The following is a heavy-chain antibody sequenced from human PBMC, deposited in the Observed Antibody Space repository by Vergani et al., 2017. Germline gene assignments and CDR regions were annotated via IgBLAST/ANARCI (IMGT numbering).Heavy chain of an antibody. CDR1: FDSIRNLY. Sequence: QVQLQESGPGLVKSSETLSLTCSVSFDSIRNLYCNWIRQPPGKGLEWIGSIHYSENTNYNPSLKTRGTISVDTSKNQFSLTLTFVTAADTAVYYCASDTHSGQRADRWGQGILVTVTS. V-gene: IGHV4-59*11. CDR2: IHYSENT. D-gene: IGHD6-19*01. CDR3: ASDTHSGQRADR. J-gene: IGHJ5*02.